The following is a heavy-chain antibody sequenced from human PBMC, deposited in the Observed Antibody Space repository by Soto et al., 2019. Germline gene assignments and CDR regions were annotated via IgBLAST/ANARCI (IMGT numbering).Heavy chain of an antibody. J-gene: IGHJ4*03. CDR3: ARDLDDSSGYYGGLGY. Sequence: SETLSLTCTVSGGSISSGDYYWSWIRQPPGKGLEWIGYIYYSGSIYYNPSLKNRITISVDTPKNQLSLKLSSVTAADTAVYYCARDLDDSSGYYGGLGYWGQGTMVTVSS. D-gene: IGHD3-22*01. V-gene: IGHV4-30-4*01. CDR2: IYYSGSI. CDR1: GGSISSGDYY.